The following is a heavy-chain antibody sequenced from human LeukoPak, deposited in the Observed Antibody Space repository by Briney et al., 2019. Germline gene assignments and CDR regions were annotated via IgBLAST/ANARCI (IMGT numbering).Heavy chain of an antibody. V-gene: IGHV4-59*01. CDR1: GGSISTYY. Sequence: SETLSLTCTVSGGSISTYYWNWIRQPPGKGLEWIGYIYHNGSTNYNPSLQSRVTISVDTSKNQFSLNLNSVTAADTAMYYCARQGSSASAVDYWGQGTLVTVSS. D-gene: IGHD6-13*01. J-gene: IGHJ4*02. CDR2: IYHNGST. CDR3: ARQGSSASAVDY.